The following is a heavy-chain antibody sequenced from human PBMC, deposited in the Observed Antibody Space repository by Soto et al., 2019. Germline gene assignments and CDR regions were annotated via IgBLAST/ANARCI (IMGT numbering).Heavy chain of an antibody. J-gene: IGHJ5*02. Sequence: QVQLQESGPGLVKPSGTLSLTCAVSSGSISSSNWWSWVRQPPGKGLEWIGEIYHSGSTNYNPSLKSRFTIAVDKSKNQFSLKLSSVTAADTAVYYCARGAKYCSGGSCPGRWFDPWGQGTLVTVSS. CDR2: IYHSGST. V-gene: IGHV4-4*02. CDR3: ARGAKYCSGGSCPGRWFDP. CDR1: SGSISSSNW. D-gene: IGHD2-15*01.